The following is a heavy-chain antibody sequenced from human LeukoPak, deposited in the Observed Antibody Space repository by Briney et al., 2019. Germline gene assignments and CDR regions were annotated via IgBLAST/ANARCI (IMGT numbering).Heavy chain of an antibody. CDR2: ISAYNGNT. D-gene: IGHD1-26*01. J-gene: IGHJ4*02. Sequence: ASVKVSCKASGYTFTSYGISWVRQAPGQGLEWMGWISAYNGNTNYAQKLQGRVTMTTDTSTSTAYMELRSLRSDDTAVYYCASVAPSGSYYDYWGQGTLVTVSS. CDR3: ASVAPSGSYYDY. V-gene: IGHV1-18*01. CDR1: GYTFTSYG.